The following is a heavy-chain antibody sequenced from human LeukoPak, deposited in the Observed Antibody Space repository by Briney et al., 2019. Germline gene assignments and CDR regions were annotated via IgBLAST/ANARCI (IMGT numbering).Heavy chain of an antibody. CDR3: AVDHSLFGVTNTLYY. V-gene: IGHV1-18*01. D-gene: IGHD3-3*01. J-gene: IGHJ4*02. Sequence: ASVTVSCKASGYTFTSYGISWVRQAPGQGLEWMGWISAYNGNTNYAQKLQGRVTMTTDTSTSTAYMELRSLRSDDTAVYYCAVDHSLFGVTNTLYYWGQGTLVTVSS. CDR1: GYTFTSYG. CDR2: ISAYNGNT.